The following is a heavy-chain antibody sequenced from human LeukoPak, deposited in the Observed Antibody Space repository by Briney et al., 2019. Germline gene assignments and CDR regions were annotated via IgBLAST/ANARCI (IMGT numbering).Heavy chain of an antibody. Sequence: PSETLSLTCTVSGDSMRSYYWSWIRQPPGKGLEWIGYIYYSGSTNYNPSLKSRVTISVDTSKNQFSLKLSSVTAADTAVYYCARDPAGGGNYDYWGQGTLVTVSS. V-gene: IGHV4-59*01. CDR2: IYYSGST. D-gene: IGHD4-23*01. CDR1: GDSMRSYY. J-gene: IGHJ4*02. CDR3: ARDPAGGGNYDY.